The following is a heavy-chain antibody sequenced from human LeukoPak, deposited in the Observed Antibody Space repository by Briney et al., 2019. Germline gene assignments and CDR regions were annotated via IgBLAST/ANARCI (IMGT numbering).Heavy chain of an antibody. CDR3: ARWGFGVVNA. CDR1: GFTFTSYY. D-gene: IGHD3-3*01. Sequence: GGSLRLSCAASGFTFTSYYMHWVRQAPGQGLEWMGIINPSGGSTSYARKFQGRVTMTRDTSTSTVYMELSSLRSEDTAVYYCARWGFGVVNAWGQGTLVTVSS. V-gene: IGHV1-46*01. J-gene: IGHJ5*02. CDR2: INPSGGST.